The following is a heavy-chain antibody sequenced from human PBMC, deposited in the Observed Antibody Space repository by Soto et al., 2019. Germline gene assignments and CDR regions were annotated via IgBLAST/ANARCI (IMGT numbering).Heavy chain of an antibody. J-gene: IGHJ4*02. V-gene: IGHV3-30*03. CDR3: ATMERLFDY. CDR2: ISYDGSDK. CDR1: GFTFSDYG. Sequence: QLQLVESGGGVVQPGRSLRLSCAASGFTFSDYGMHWVRQAPGTGLEWVAVISYDGSDKYYADSVKGRFTISRDNSKNRLYLQMTSLSAEDTAVYYCATMERLFDYWGQGTLVTVSS. D-gene: IGHD3-3*01.